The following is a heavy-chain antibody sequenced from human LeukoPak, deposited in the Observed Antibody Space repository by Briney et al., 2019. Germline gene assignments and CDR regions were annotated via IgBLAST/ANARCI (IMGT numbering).Heavy chain of an antibody. V-gene: IGHV3-66*01. CDR1: GFTVRNNY. Sequence: GGSLRLSCAASGFTVRNNYMSWVRQAPGKGLEWVSVIYSGGSTYYADSVKGRFTISRDNSKNTPHLQMNSLRAEDTAVYFCATGERMVRGDGVDYWGQGTLVTVSS. D-gene: IGHD3-10*01. CDR2: IYSGGST. CDR3: ATGERMVRGDGVDY. J-gene: IGHJ4*02.